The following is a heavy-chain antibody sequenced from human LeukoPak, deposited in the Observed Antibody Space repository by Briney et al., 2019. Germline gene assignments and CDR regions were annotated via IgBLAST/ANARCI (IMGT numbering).Heavy chain of an antibody. CDR2: VSYDGSNK. J-gene: IGHJ4*02. CDR1: GFTFRDYA. CDR3: AKSADEYSSNWYILAY. Sequence: GGSLRLTCAASGFTFRDYAVHWVRQAPGKGLEWMGVVSYDGSNKYYAASVRGRFTISRDNSKNILYLQMNTLRAEDTAVYYCAKSADEYSSNWYILAYWGQGTLVTVSS. V-gene: IGHV3-30-3*02. D-gene: IGHD6-13*01.